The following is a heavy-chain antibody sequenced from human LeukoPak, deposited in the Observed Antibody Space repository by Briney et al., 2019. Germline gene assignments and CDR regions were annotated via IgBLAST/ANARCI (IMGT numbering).Heavy chain of an antibody. Sequence: GGSLRLSCVASGFSFSDYGLHWVRQAPGKGLEWVALISYDGSQRNFADSVKGRFTTSRDNSKFTMYLEMYSLRAEDTAIYFCARDKDGWGIHDFWGQGTLVTVSS. V-gene: IGHV3-30*03. CDR3: ARDKDGWGIHDF. CDR2: ISYDGSQR. D-gene: IGHD3-16*01. CDR1: GFSFSDYG. J-gene: IGHJ4*02.